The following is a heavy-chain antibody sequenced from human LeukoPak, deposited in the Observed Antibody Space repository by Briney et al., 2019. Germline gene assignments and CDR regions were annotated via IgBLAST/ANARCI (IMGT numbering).Heavy chain of an antibody. V-gene: IGHV3-30*18. CDR1: GFTFSSYG. D-gene: IGHD2-2*01. CDR2: ISNDGTNK. J-gene: IGHJ1*01. CDR3: AKGRGYCSSTSCLAEYFQH. Sequence: GGSLRLSCAASGFTFSSYGMHWVRQAPGKGLEWVAVISNDGTNKYYADSMKGRFTISRDNSKNTLYLQMNSLRAEDTAVYYCAKGRGYCSSTSCLAEYFQHWGQGTLVTVSS.